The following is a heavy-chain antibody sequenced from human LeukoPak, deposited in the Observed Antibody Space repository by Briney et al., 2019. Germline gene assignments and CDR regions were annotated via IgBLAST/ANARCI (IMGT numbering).Heavy chain of an antibody. Sequence: SETLSLTCAVYGGSFSGYYWSWIRQPPGKGLEWIGEINHSGSTNYNPSLKSRVTISVDTSKNQFSLDLTSVTAADTAVYYCAGALAAAHPWGQGTLVTVSS. CDR2: INHSGST. V-gene: IGHV4-34*01. D-gene: IGHD6-13*01. CDR3: AGALAAAHP. J-gene: IGHJ5*02. CDR1: GGSFSGYY.